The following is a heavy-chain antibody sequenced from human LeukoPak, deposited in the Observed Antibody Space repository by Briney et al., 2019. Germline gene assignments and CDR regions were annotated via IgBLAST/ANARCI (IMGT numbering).Heavy chain of an antibody. Sequence: ASVKVSFKASGYTFTGNFIHWVRQAPGQGLEWVGLINPKSGDTTYEQRFQGRLTLTRDTSISTAFMELGSLGSDDTAVYYCARGGIEVLAFDIWGRGTVVTVSS. CDR3: ARGGIEVLAFDI. D-gene: IGHD1-26*01. V-gene: IGHV1-2*02. J-gene: IGHJ3*02. CDR1: GYTFTGNF. CDR2: INPKSGDT.